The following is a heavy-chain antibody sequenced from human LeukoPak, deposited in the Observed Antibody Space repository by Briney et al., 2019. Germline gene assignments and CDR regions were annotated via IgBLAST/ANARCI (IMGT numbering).Heavy chain of an antibody. Sequence: SETLSLTCTVSGGYLNSYYWSWIRQPAGKGLEWIGRMYSSGSTNYNPSLKSRVSMSVDTSKNQFSLKLTSVTAADTAVYYCARGGKATVVTMWGQGILVTVSS. V-gene: IGHV4-4*07. CDR2: MYSSGST. J-gene: IGHJ4*02. CDR1: GGYLNSYY. CDR3: ARGGKATVVTM. D-gene: IGHD4-23*01.